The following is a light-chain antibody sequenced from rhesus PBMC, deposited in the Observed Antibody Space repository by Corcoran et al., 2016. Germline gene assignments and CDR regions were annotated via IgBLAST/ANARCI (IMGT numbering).Light chain of an antibody. J-gene: IGKJ2*01. CDR1: QGISSY. V-gene: IGKV1-38*01. Sequence: DIQLTQSPSSLSASVGDRVTITCRASQGISSYLAWYQQKPGKAPKLLIYDASNLQSGVQSRFSGSGSGTECTLTISSLQPEEFAVYYCQQRNSYPYSFGQGTKGEIK. CDR2: DAS. CDR3: QQRNSYPYS.